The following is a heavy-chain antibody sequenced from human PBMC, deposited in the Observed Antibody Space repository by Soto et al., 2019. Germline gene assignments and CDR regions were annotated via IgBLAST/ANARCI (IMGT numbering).Heavy chain of an antibody. Sequence: NPSETLSLTCTVSCGSISSGDYYWSWIRQPPGKGLEWIGYIYYSGSTYYNPSLKSRVTISVDTSKNHFSLKLISVTAADTTVYYCASFPYHSRTVCYTEPDDGGDPLCQR. CDR2: IYYSGST. J-gene: IGHJ5*02. CDR1: CGSISSGDYY. D-gene: IGHD2-2*02. V-gene: IGHV4-30-4*01. CDR3: ASFPYHSRTVCYTEPDDGGDP.